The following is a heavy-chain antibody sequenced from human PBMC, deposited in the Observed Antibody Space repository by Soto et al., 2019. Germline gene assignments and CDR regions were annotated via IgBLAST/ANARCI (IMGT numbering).Heavy chain of an antibody. CDR3: ARVTSSQYYHGFGMNWFDP. CDR1: GYTFTDYY. Sequence: ASVKVSCKASGYTFTDYYLHWVRQAPGQGLEWMGWINPNSAVTNYAQKFQGRVTMTRDTSVTTAYMELSRLRSDDTAVYYCARVTSSQYYHGFGMNWFDPWGQGTTVTVSA. V-gene: IGHV1-2*02. CDR2: INPNSAVT. D-gene: IGHD3-10*01. J-gene: IGHJ5*02.